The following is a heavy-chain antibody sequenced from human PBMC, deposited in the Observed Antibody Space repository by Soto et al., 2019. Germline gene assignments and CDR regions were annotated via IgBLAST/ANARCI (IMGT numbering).Heavy chain of an antibody. Sequence: GGSLRLSCAASGFTFKDFAMSWVRQAPGKGLEWVSTISYTITNTYYADSVKGRFTISRDNFKKMLHLQMNSLRAEDTATYYCAKNMAGPADWLDPWGQGTLVTVSS. CDR1: GFTFKDFA. D-gene: IGHD6-19*01. V-gene: IGHV3-23*01. CDR2: ISYTITNT. CDR3: AKNMAGPADWLDP. J-gene: IGHJ5*02.